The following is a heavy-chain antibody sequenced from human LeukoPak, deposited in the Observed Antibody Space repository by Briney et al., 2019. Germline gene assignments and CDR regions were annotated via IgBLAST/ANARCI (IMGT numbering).Heavy chain of an antibody. CDR2: IRSNSDGGTI. V-gene: IGHV3-15*07. CDR3: ATDFYDTT. Sequence: GGSLRLSCATSGFTFSNAWMNWVRQAPGKGLERVGRIRSNSDGGTIDYAAPVKGRFALSRDDSKNTLYLQMNSLQTEDTAVYYCATDFYDTTWGQGTLVTVSS. J-gene: IGHJ5*02. CDR1: GFTFSNAW. D-gene: IGHD3-22*01.